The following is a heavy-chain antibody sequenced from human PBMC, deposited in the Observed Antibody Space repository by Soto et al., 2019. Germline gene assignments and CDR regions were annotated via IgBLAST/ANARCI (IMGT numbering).Heavy chain of an antibody. Sequence: EEQLVESGGSLVQPGGSLRLSCAASGFTVSSNYMSWVRQAPGKGLEWVSVIYSGGSTYYADSVKGRFTISRDNSKNTLYLQMNSLRAEDTAVYYCARYSCGWFGTYNWFDPWGQGTLVTVSS. CDR1: GFTVSSNY. D-gene: IGHD6-19*01. V-gene: IGHV3-66*01. CDR2: IYSGGST. CDR3: ARYSCGWFGTYNWFDP. J-gene: IGHJ5*02.